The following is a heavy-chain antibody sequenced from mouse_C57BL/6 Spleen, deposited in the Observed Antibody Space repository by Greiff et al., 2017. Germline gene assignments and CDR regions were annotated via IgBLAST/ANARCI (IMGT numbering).Heavy chain of an antibody. D-gene: IGHD1-1*01. CDR3: ARSGSSSRYAMDY. CDR1: GYAFTNYL. Sequence: QVQLQPSGAELVRPGTSVKVSCKASGYAFTNYLIEWVKQRPGQGLEWIGVINPGSGGTNYNEQFKGKATLTADKSSSTAYMQLSSLTSEDSAVYFCARSGSSSRYAMDYWGQGTSVTVSS. CDR2: INPGSGGT. J-gene: IGHJ4*01. V-gene: IGHV1-54*01.